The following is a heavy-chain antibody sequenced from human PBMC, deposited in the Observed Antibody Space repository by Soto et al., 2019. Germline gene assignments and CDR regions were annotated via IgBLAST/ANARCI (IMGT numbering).Heavy chain of an antibody. CDR1: GFTFSSYA. CDR3: ARGRMGAAWPGLDY. V-gene: IGHV3-30-3*01. Sequence: PGGSLRLSCAASGFTFSSYAMHWVRQAPGKGLEWVAIISYDGNYKYYADSVKGRFTISRDSSKNTLSLQMNSLRPEDTAVYFCARGRMGAAWPGLDYWGQGTLVTVSS. CDR2: ISYDGNYK. J-gene: IGHJ4*02. D-gene: IGHD1-26*01.